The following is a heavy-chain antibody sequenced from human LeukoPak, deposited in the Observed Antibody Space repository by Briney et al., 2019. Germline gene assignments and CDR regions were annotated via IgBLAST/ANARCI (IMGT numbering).Heavy chain of an antibody. CDR2: IYYSGST. CDR3: ARVGEQWLEFDY. D-gene: IGHD6-19*01. J-gene: IGHJ4*02. Sequence: SETLSLTCTVSGGSISSSSYYWGWIRQPPGKGLEWIGSIYYSGSTYYNPSLKSRVTISVDTSKNQFSLKLSSVTAADTAVYYCARVGEQWLEFDYWGQGTLVTVSS. CDR1: GGSISSSSYY. V-gene: IGHV4-39*07.